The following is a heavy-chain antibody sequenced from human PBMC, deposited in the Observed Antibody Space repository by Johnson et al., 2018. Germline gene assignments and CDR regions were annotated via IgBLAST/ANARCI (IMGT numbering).Heavy chain of an antibody. D-gene: IGHD6-13*01. CDR1: GFTFSSYG. CDR3: ARVRAAAGTLDAFDI. Sequence: QVQLVESGGGVVQPGRSLRLSCAASGFTFSSYGIHWVRQAPGNGLEWVAVIWYDGSNKYYADPVKGRFTISRDNAKNSLYLQMNSLRAEDTAVYYCARVRAAAGTLDAFDIWGQGTMVTVSS. CDR2: IWYDGSNK. V-gene: IGHV3-33*01. J-gene: IGHJ3*02.